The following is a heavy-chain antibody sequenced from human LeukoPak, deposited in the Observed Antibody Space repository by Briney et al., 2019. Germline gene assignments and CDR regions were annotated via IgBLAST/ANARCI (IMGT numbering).Heavy chain of an antibody. D-gene: IGHD5-24*01. Sequence: PSETLSLTCAVSGGSIGSADYSWSWIRQPPGEGLEWIGYIYHTGRTYYNPSLKSRVTMSIDRSKNQFSLELSSVTAADTAVYYCARVIGVRDGYKPYGFHFDYWGQGTLVTVSS. J-gene: IGHJ4*02. V-gene: IGHV4-30-2*01. CDR1: GGSIGSADYS. CDR3: ARVIGVRDGYKPYGFHFDY. CDR2: IYHTGRT.